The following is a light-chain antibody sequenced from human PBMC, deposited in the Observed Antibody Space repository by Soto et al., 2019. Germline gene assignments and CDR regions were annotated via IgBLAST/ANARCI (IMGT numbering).Light chain of an antibody. Sequence: QSVLTQPPSASGTPGQRVTISCAGSNSNIGNNNVYWYQQLPGAAPQLLIFKINQRPSGVPDRFSGSKSGTSASLAVSGLRSEDEADYYCAVWDDNLSGVVFGGGTKLTVL. V-gene: IGLV1-47*01. J-gene: IGLJ2*01. CDR1: NSNIGNNN. CDR2: KIN. CDR3: AVWDDNLSGVV.